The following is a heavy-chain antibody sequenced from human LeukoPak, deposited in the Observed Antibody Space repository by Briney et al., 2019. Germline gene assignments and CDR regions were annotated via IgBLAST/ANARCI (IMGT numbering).Heavy chain of an antibody. D-gene: IGHD3-10*01. J-gene: IGHJ4*02. CDR2: IYHLGST. CDR1: GGSISTGDYY. Sequence: SETLSLTCSVSGGSISTGDYYWSWLRQPPGKGLEWIGYIYHLGSTYYNPSLKNRVSISVDTSKNQFSLNLNSVTAADTAVYYCARVTTLVRGVVEGNFDRWGQGTLVTVSS. CDR3: ARVTTLVRGVVEGNFDR. V-gene: IGHV4-30-4*01.